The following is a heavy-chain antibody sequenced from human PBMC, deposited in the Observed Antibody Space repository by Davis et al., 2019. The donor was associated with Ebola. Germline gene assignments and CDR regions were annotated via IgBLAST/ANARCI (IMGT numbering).Heavy chain of an antibody. CDR3: VRDYLFAFDS. J-gene: IGHJ4*02. CDR2: INTRGDAR. D-gene: IGHD3-10*02. Sequence: PGGSLRLSCVTSGFTFTSYSFNWIRQTPGKGLEWIAHINTRGDARVYADSVRGRFTISRDHAANSLSLQMDSLKHEDTAVYYCVRDYLFAFDSWGQGTPVTVSS. V-gene: IGHV3-48*02. CDR1: GFTFTSYS.